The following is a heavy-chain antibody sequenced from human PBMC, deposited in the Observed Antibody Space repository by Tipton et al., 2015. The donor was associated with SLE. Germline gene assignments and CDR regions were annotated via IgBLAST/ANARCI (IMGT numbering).Heavy chain of an antibody. D-gene: IGHD1-26*01. J-gene: IGHJ4*02. Sequence: TLSLTCTVSGYSISSGYYWGWIRQPPGKGLEWIGSIYHSGSTNYNPSLKSRVTISVDTSKNQFSLKLSSVTAADTAVYYCARGVGVPDYWGQGTLVTVSS. CDR1: GYSISSGYY. CDR2: IYHSGST. V-gene: IGHV4-38-2*02. CDR3: ARGVGVPDY.